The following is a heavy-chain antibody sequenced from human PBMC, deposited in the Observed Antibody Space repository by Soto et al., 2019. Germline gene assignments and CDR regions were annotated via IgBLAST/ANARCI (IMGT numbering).Heavy chain of an antibody. J-gene: IGHJ4*02. V-gene: IGHV3-48*02. Sequence: SGGSLRLSCAASGFALSGASMNWVRQAPGKGLEWVSYISASGATIYYADSVKGRFTISRDKAQNSVYLQMDSLKDEDTAVYYCARDLTEFAKYYFDYWGQGALVTVSS. D-gene: IGHD3-9*01. CDR3: ARDLTEFAKYYFDY. CDR2: ISASGATI. CDR1: GFALSGAS.